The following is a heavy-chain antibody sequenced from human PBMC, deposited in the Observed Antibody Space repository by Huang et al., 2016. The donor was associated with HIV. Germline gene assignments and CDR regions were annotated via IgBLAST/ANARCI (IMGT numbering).Heavy chain of an antibody. CDR3: ARDRKYDNAWYWFDP. V-gene: IGHV1-69*01. CDR2: IIPIFGTP. Sequence: QVQLVQSGAEVKKPGSSVRVSCEASGGTFSSYAINWVRQAPGPGLEWKGGIIPIFGTPNYAQKFQGRVTITADESTSTAYMELGSLRSDDTAVYYCARDRKYDNAWYWFDPWGQGTLVTVSS. CDR1: GGTFSSYA. J-gene: IGHJ5*02. D-gene: IGHD1-1*01.